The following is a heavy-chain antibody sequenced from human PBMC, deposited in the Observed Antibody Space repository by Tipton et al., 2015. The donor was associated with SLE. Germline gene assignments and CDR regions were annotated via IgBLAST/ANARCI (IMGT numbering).Heavy chain of an antibody. D-gene: IGHD1-1*01. CDR3: AKSGLGGNWYGGNYFDN. CDR1: GFTFSSYG. CDR2: IGFDGSKK. Sequence: SLRLSCAASGFTFSSYGIQWVRQAPGKGLEWVAFIGFDGSKKFYTDSVKGRFTISRDNSKNTLYLQMDSLRADDTAVYHCAKSGLGGNWYGGNYFDNWGQGTLVTVSS. V-gene: IGHV3-30*02. J-gene: IGHJ4*02.